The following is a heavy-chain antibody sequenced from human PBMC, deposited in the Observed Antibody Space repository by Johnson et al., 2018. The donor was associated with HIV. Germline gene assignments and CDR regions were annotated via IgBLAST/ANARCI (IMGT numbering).Heavy chain of an antibody. CDR2: ISYDGSNK. CDR3: ARGSLSGSPDI. CDR1: GFTFSSYA. D-gene: IGHD1-26*01. Sequence: QVQLVESGGGLVKPGGSLRLSCAASGFTFSSYAMHWVRQAPGKGLEWVAVISYDGSNKYYADSVKGRFTISRDNSKNTLYLQMNSLRAEDTAVYYCARGSLSGSPDIWGQGTKVTVSS. V-gene: IGHV3-30*04. J-gene: IGHJ3*02.